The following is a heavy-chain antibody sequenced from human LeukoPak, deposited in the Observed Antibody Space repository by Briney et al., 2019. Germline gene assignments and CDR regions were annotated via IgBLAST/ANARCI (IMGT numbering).Heavy chain of an antibody. CDR1: GFTFSAYA. J-gene: IGHJ3*02. D-gene: IGHD1-26*01. CDR2: IGGDNKP. CDR3: AKTKWELGSGGAFDI. V-gene: IGHV3-23*05. Sequence: GGSLRLSCEASGFTFSAYAMTWVRQAPGKGLEWVSSIGGDNKPHYSESVKGRFAISRDNSKNTLYLQMNSLRAEDTAVYYCAKTKWELGSGGAFDIWGQGTMVTVSS.